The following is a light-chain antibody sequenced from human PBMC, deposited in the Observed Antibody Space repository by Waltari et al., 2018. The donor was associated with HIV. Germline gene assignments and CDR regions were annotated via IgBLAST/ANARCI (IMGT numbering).Light chain of an antibody. CDR3: NSRDSSAKHHWV. CDR2: GKN. J-gene: IGLJ3*02. Sequence: SSELTQDPAVSVALGQTVRITCQGDSPRSYCTTSRYKQKPGQAPGLVIYGKNNRTSGIPDRFSGSSSGNTASVTITGAQAEDEADYYCNSRDSSAKHHWVFGGGTKLTVL. CDR1: SPRSYC. V-gene: IGLV3-19*01.